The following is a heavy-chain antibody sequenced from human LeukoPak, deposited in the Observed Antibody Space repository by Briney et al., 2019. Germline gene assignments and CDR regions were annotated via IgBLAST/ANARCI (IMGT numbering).Heavy chain of an antibody. V-gene: IGHV1-69*13. J-gene: IGHJ6*02. CDR1: GGTFSSYA. Sequence: SVKVSCKASGGTFSSYAISWVRQAPGQGLEWMGGIIPIFGTANYAQKFQGRVTITADESTSTAYMELSSLRSEDTAVYYCARSLAGTTSKYYYYYGMDVWGQGTTVTVSS. CDR2: IIPIFGTA. CDR3: ARSLAGTTSKYYYYYGMDV. D-gene: IGHD1-7*01.